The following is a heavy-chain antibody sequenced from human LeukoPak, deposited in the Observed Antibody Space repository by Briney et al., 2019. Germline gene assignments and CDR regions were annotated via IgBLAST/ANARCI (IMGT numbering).Heavy chain of an antibody. J-gene: IGHJ4*02. V-gene: IGHV3-33*01. D-gene: IGHD2-2*01. CDR2: IWYDGSNK. Sequence: GRPLRLSCAASGFTFSSYGMHWVRQAPGKGLEWVAVIWYDGSNKYYADSVKGRFTISRDNSKNSLYLQMNSLRAEDTAVYYCARDHCSSTSCHNDYWGQGTLVTVSS. CDR3: ARDHCSSTSCHNDY. CDR1: GFTFSSYG.